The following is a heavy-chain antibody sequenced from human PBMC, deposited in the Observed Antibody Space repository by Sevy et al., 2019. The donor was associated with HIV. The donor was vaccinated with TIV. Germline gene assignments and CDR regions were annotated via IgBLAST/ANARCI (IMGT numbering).Heavy chain of an antibody. Sequence: SETLSLTCTVSGGSISSSSYYWGWIRPPPGKGLEWIGSIYYSGSTYYNPSLKRRVTLSVDTSKNQYSLKLSSVTAADTAVDYCARSSPYGMDVWGQGTTVTVSS. V-gene: IGHV4-39*01. CDR3: ARSSPYGMDV. CDR1: GGSISSSSYY. CDR2: IYYSGST. J-gene: IGHJ6*02. D-gene: IGHD6-6*01.